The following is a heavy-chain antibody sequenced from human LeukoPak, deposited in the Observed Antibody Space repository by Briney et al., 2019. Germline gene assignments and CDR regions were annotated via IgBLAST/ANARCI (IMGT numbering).Heavy chain of an antibody. Sequence: SETLSLTCTVSGGSISSYYWSWIRQPPGKGLEWIGYIYYSGSTNYNPSLKSRVTISVDTSKNQFSLKLSSVTAADSAVYYCARTQGFDFWSGYWALFDPWGQGTLVTVSS. CDR3: ARTQGFDFWSGYWALFDP. V-gene: IGHV4-59*01. D-gene: IGHD3-3*01. CDR2: IYYSGST. J-gene: IGHJ5*02. CDR1: GGSISSYY.